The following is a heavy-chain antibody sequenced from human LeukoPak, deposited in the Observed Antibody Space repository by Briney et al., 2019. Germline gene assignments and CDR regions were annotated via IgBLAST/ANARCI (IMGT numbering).Heavy chain of an antibody. D-gene: IGHD6-13*01. CDR2: FDPEDGET. CDR3: AVTPDHSSSWVHANDY. Sequence: ASVKVSCKVSGYTLTELSMHWVRQAPGKGLEWMGGFDPEDGETIYAQKFQGRVTMTRDTSISTAYMELSRLRSDDTAVYYCAVTPDHSSSWVHANDYWGQGTLVTVSS. CDR1: GYTLTELS. V-gene: IGHV1-24*01. J-gene: IGHJ4*02.